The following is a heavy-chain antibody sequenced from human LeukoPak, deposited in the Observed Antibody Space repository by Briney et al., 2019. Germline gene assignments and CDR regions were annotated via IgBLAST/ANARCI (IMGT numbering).Heavy chain of an antibody. Sequence: SVPVSCKASGGTFSSYAISWVRQAPGQGLEWMGGIIPILGSANYAKKFQGRVTIPADESPSTAYMELSSLRSEDTAVCYCATGTRWLHFYFDLWGRGTLVSVSP. CDR2: IIPILGSA. V-gene: IGHV1-69*01. CDR1: GGTFSSYA. J-gene: IGHJ2*01. CDR3: ATGTRWLHFYFDL. D-gene: IGHD4-23*01.